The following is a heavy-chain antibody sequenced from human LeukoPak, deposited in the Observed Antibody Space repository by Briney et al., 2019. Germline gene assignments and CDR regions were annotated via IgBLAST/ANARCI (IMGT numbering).Heavy chain of an antibody. CDR2: INPSGGST. J-gene: IGHJ4*02. CDR3: ARGYYYDSSGYPGGDY. V-gene: IGHV1-46*01. Sequence: ASVKVSCKASGYTFTSYYMHWVRQAPGQGLEWMGIINPSGGSTSYAQKFQGRVTMTRDTSTSTVYMELSSLRSEDTAVYYCARGYYYDSSGYPGGDYWGQGTLVTVSS. D-gene: IGHD3-22*01. CDR1: GYTFTSYY.